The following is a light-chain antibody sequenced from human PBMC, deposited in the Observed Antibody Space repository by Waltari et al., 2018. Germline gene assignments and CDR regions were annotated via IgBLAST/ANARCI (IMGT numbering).Light chain of an antibody. CDR1: SSNIGTNY. J-gene: IGLJ3*02. V-gene: IGLV1-47*01. CDR3: AAWDDSLSGTWV. Sequence: QSVLTQPPSASGTPGQRVTISCSGSSSNIGTNYVYWYQQLPGTAPKLLIYRNNPRPSGGPDRFSGSKSGTSASLAISGLRSEDEADYYCAAWDDSLSGTWVFGRGTKLTVL. CDR2: RNN.